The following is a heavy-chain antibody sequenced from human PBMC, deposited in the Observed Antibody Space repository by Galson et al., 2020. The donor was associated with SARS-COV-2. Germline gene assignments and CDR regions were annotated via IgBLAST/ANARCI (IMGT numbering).Heavy chain of an antibody. V-gene: IGHV4-4*02. CDR2: IFHSGNT. Sequence: SETLSLTCAVSGGSISSSNWWSWVRQPPGKGLEWIGEIFHSGNTNYNPSLKSRVTISVDKSKNQFSLKLNSVTAADTAVYYCARGNHADYVGYFDYWGQGTLVTVSS. J-gene: IGHJ4*02. CDR1: GGSISSSNW. D-gene: IGHD4-17*01. CDR3: ARGNHADYVGYFDY.